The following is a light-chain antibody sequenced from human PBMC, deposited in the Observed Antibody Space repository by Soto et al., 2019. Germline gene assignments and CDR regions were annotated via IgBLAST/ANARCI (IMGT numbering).Light chain of an antibody. CDR1: RSVGSY. CDR2: DAS. V-gene: IGKV3-11*01. Sequence: EIVLTQSPATLSLSPGERATLSCRASRSVGSYLAWYQQKPGKPPRLLISDASNRATGIPARFSGSGSGTDFTLTISSLEPEDFAVYYCQQRSNWPPEFTFGPGTKVDIK. J-gene: IGKJ3*01. CDR3: QQRSNWPPEFT.